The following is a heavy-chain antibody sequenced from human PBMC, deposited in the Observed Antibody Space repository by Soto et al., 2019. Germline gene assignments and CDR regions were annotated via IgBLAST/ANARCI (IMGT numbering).Heavy chain of an antibody. D-gene: IGHD1-1*01. V-gene: IGHV1-18*01. Sequence: QVHLVQSGAEVKKPGASVKVSCKGSGYAFTTYGTTWVRQAPGQGLEWMGWISAHNGNTNHAQKLQGRVTVTRDTSTSTAYMELRSLRSDDTAVYYCARGRYGDYWGQGALVTVSS. J-gene: IGHJ4*02. CDR3: ARGRYGDY. CDR2: ISAHNGNT. CDR1: GYAFTTYG.